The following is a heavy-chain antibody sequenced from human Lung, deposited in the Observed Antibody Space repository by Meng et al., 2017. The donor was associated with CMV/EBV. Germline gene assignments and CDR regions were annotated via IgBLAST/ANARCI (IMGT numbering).Heavy chain of an antibody. CDR3: ARANYYGTDV. CDR2: IYYTGRT. V-gene: IGHV4-30-4*08. J-gene: IGHJ6*02. CDR1: GGSISSDNYY. Sequence: SETXSLXCTVSGGSISSDNYYWSWIRQPPGKGLEWIGYIYYTGRTYYNPSLKSRLTISIDTSKNQSSLKLSSLTAADTAVYYCARANYYGTDVWGQGTTVTVSS.